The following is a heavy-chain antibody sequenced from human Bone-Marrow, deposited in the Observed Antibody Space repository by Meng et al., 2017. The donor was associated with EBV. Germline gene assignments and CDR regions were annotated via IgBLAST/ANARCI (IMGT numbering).Heavy chain of an antibody. CDR2: INPNSGDT. Sequence: QVQLVQSGDEVKKPGASVKVSCKASGYTFTGYYMHWVRQAPGQGLEWMGRINPNSGDTNYAQKFQGRVTMTRDTSISTAYMELSRLRSDDTAVYYCARAKAAAAGTLIDYWGQGTLVTVSS. CDR1: GYTFTGYY. V-gene: IGHV1-2*06. CDR3: ARAKAAAAGTLIDY. J-gene: IGHJ4*02. D-gene: IGHD6-13*01.